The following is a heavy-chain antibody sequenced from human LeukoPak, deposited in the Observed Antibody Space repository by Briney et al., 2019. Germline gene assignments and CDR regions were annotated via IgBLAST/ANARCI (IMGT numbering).Heavy chain of an antibody. CDR3: ARAPHPYCSGGNCIYFDY. CDR1: GGSFSGYY. D-gene: IGHD2-15*01. CDR2: INHSGST. J-gene: IGHJ4*02. Sequence: SETLSLTCAVYGGSFSGYYWSWIRQPPGKGLEWIGEINHSGSTNYNPSLKSRVTISVDTSKNRFSLKLSSVTAADTAVYYCARAPHPYCSGGNCIYFDYWGQGTLVTVSS. V-gene: IGHV4-34*01.